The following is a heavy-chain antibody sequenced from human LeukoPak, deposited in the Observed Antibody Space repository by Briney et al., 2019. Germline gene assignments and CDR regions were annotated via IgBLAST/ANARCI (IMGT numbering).Heavy chain of an antibody. V-gene: IGHV1-2*02. Sequence: ASVKVSCKASGYTFTGYYMNWVRQAPGQGLEWMGWINPNSGGTNYAQKFQGRVTMTRDTSISTAYMELSRLRSDDTAVYYCARDFSVVAAYMVYYYYYGMDVWGQGTTVTVSS. CDR1: GYTFTGYY. CDR3: ARDFSVVAAYMVYYYYYGMDV. J-gene: IGHJ6*02. CDR2: INPNSGGT. D-gene: IGHD2-15*01.